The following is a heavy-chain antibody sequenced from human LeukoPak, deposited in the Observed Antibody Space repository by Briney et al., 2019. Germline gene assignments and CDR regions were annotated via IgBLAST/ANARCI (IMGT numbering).Heavy chain of an antibody. J-gene: IGHJ4*02. CDR3: ARVGPYYYDSSGYYYVVLFDY. CDR1: GYTFTSYC. V-gene: IGHV1-18*01. Sequence: GASVKVSCKASGYTFTSYCISWVRPAPGQGLEWMGWISAYNGNTNYAQKLQGRVTMTTDTSTSTAYMELRSLRSDDTAVYYCARVGPYYYDSSGYYYVVLFDYWGQGTLVTVSS. D-gene: IGHD3-22*01. CDR2: ISAYNGNT.